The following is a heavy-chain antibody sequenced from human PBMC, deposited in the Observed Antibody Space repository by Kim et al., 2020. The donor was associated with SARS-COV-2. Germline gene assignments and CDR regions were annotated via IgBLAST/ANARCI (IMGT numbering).Heavy chain of an antibody. Sequence: IYAQKCQGRVTMTEDTSTDTAYMELSSLRSEDTAVYYCATAGLRVGWFDPWGQGTLVTVSS. CDR3: ATAGLRVGWFDP. J-gene: IGHJ5*02. D-gene: IGHD3-22*01. V-gene: IGHV1-24*01.